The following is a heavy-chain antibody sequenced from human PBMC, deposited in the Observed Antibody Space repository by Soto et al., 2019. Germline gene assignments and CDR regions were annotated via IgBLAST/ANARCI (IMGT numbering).Heavy chain of an antibody. CDR1: GFTFSSYA. Sequence: GGSLRLSCAASGFTFSSYAMSWVRQAPGKGLEWVSAISGSGGSTYYADSVKGRFTISRDTSKNTLYLQMNSLRAEDTAVYYCAKAAKMTLRFLEWFPPRTGMDVWCPGTTVTVSS. J-gene: IGHJ6*02. CDR2: ISGSGGST. CDR3: AKAAKMTLRFLEWFPPRTGMDV. D-gene: IGHD3-3*01. V-gene: IGHV3-23*01.